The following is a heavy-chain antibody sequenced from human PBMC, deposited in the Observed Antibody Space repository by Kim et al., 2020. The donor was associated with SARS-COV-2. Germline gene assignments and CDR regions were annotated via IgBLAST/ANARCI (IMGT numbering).Heavy chain of an antibody. CDR2: ISWNSGSI. CDR1: GFTFDDYA. Sequence: GGSLRLSCAASGFTFDDYAMHWVRQAPGKGLEWVSGISWNSGSIGYADSVKGRFTISRDNAKNSLYLQMNSLRAEDTALYYCAKDKSRANGYFDLWGRGTLVTVSS. V-gene: IGHV3-9*01. J-gene: IGHJ2*01. CDR3: AKDKSRANGYFDL.